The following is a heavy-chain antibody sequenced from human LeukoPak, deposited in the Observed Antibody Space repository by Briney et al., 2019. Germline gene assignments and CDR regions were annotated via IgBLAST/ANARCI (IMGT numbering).Heavy chain of an antibody. V-gene: IGHV4-4*07. CDR2: IYTSGST. Sequence: SETLSLTCAVYGGSFSSYYWSWIRQPAGKGLEWIGRIYTSGSTNYNPSLKSRVTMSVDTSKNQFSLKLSSVTAADTAVYYCAREERTSHCYYWGQGTLVTVSS. CDR3: AREERTSHCYY. D-gene: IGHD2-2*01. CDR1: GGSFSSYY. J-gene: IGHJ4*02.